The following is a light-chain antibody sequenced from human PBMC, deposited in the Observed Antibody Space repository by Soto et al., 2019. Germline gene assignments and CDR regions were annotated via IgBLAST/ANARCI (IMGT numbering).Light chain of an antibody. V-gene: IGKV2-28*01. Sequence: DIVMTQSPLSLPVTPGEPASISCRSSQSLLHSNVYNYLDWYLQKPGQSPQLLIYLGSNRASGVPDRFSGSGSGTDFTLKISRVDAEVVGVYYCIQSLQTSLTFGGGTKVEIK. CDR1: QSLLHSNVYNY. CDR2: LGS. CDR3: IQSLQTSLT. J-gene: IGKJ4*01.